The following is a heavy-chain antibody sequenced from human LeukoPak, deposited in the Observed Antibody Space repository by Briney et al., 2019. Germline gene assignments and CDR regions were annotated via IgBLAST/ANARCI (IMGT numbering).Heavy chain of an antibody. V-gene: IGHV4-31*02. CDR1: SISXGGYY. D-gene: IGHD3-22*01. J-gene: IGHJ3*02. Sequence: SISXGGYYWSWIXQHPGKGLEWIGYIYYSGSTYYNPSLKSRVTISVDTSKNQFSLKLSSVTAADTAVYYCARSKAGYYDSSGRDAFDIWGQGTMVTVSS. CDR2: IYYSGST. CDR3: ARSKAGYYDSSGRDAFDI.